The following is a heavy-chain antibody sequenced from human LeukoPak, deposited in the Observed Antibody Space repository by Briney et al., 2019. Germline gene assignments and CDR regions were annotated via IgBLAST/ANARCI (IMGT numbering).Heavy chain of an antibody. CDR3: AREILGGFNPGAY. J-gene: IGHJ4*02. CDR2: IHRSGSP. V-gene: IGHV4-4*02. D-gene: IGHD1-14*01. Sequence: SEPLSLPCTVSLDSTTSNFWSWVRQPPGKGLEWIGEIHRSGSPNYNPSLQSRVTISIDRSRNQIVLELSSVTAADTAVYYCAREILGGFNPGAYWGQGTLVTVSS. CDR1: LDSTTSNF.